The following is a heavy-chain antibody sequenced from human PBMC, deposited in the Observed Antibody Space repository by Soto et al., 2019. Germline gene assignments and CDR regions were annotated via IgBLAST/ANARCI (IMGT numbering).Heavy chain of an antibody. CDR3: ARVGDCSSTSCLPFDY. Sequence: SETLSLTCTVSGGSISSYYWSWIRQPPGKGLEWIGYIYYSGSTNYNPSLKSRVTISVDTSKNQFSLKLSSATAADTAVYYCARVGDCSSTSCLPFDYWGQGTLVTVSS. V-gene: IGHV4-59*01. CDR1: GGSISSYY. CDR2: IYYSGST. J-gene: IGHJ4*02. D-gene: IGHD2-2*01.